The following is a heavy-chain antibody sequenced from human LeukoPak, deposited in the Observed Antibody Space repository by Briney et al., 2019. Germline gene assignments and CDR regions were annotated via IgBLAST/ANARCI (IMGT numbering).Heavy chain of an antibody. Sequence: SETLSLTCNVSGGSISSSNWWSWVRQPPGKGLEWIGEIYHSGSTNYNPSLKSRVTISVDKSKNQFSLKLSSVTATDAAVYYCARDRGSVLRGIDYWGQGTLVTVSS. CDR1: GGSISSSNW. V-gene: IGHV4-4*02. CDR2: IYHSGST. CDR3: ARDRGSVLRGIDY. D-gene: IGHD2-8*01. J-gene: IGHJ4*02.